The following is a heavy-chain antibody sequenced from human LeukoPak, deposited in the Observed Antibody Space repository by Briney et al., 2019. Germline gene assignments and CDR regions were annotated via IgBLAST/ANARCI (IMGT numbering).Heavy chain of an antibody. Sequence: KPSETLSLTCAVYGGSFSGYYWSWIRQPPGKGLEWIGEINHSGSTNYNPSLKSRVTISVDTSKNQFSLKLSSVTAADTAVYYCARRNRWLPFDYWGQGTLVTVSS. CDR2: INHSGST. V-gene: IGHV4-34*01. D-gene: IGHD1-14*01. CDR3: ARRNRWLPFDY. CDR1: GGSFSGYY. J-gene: IGHJ4*02.